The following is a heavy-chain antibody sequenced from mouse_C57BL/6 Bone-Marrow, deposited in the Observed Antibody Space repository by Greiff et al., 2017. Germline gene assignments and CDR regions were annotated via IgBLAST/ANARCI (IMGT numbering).Heavy chain of an antibody. CDR2: IDPEDGET. D-gene: IGHD3-1*01. CDR1: GFNIKDYY. CDR3: ARREGDVGGFVAY. Sequence: VHVKQSGAELVKPGASVKLSCTASGFNIKDYYMHWVKQRTEQGLEWIGRIDPEDGETKYAPKFQGKATITADTSANTAYLQLSSLPSEDTAVYYCARREGDVGGFVAYWGQGTLVTVSA. V-gene: IGHV14-2*01. J-gene: IGHJ3*01.